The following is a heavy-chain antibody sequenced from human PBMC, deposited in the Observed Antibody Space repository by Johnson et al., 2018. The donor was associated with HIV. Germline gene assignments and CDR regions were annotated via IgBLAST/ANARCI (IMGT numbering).Heavy chain of an antibody. Sequence: QVQLVESGGGVVRPGESLRLSCAASGFTFSSYAMHWVRQAPGKGLEWVAVISYDGSNKYYADSVKGRFTISRDNSKNTLYPQMNSLRAEDTAVYYCARVTLVLDIWGQGTMVTVSS. V-gene: IGHV3-30*04. CDR3: ARVTLVLDI. CDR1: GFTFSSYA. CDR2: ISYDGSNK. D-gene: IGHD4-23*01. J-gene: IGHJ3*02.